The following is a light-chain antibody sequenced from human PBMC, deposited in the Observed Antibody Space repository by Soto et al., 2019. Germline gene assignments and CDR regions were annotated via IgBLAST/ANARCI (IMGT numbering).Light chain of an antibody. V-gene: IGKV1-5*01. CDR1: QSLSSS. CDR3: QHYNGYSRT. J-gene: IGKJ1*01. CDR2: DAS. Sequence: DSQMTQSPSPLSASLGYRGRITCRASQSLSSSLAWYQQKPGKAPRLLIYDASSLESGVPSRFSGSGSGAEFTLTISSLQPDDFASYYCQHYNGYSRTFGQGTKVDIK.